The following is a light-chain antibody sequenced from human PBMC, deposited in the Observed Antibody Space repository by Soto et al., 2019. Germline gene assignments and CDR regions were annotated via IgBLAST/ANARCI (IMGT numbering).Light chain of an antibody. Sequence: DIQMTQSPSTLFASVGDRVTITCRASQSLDSFLAWYQQKPGRAPKLLIYTASVLETGVPSRFSGSGSETEFTLTISSLQPDDFATYYCQQYKYYSTFGQGTKVDIK. CDR1: QSLDSF. CDR3: QQYKYYST. V-gene: IGKV1-5*03. J-gene: IGKJ2*01. CDR2: TAS.